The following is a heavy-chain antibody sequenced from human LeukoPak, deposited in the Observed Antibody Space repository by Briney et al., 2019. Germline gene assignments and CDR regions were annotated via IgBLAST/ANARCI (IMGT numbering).Heavy chain of an antibody. Sequence: SVKVSCKASGGTFSSHAISWVRQAPGQGLEWMGRIIPILDIAKYAQKFQGRVTITADKSTSTAYMELSSLRSEDTAVYYCARPMYYSDNSGYYYGLDYWGQGSLVTVSS. CDR1: GGTFSSHA. CDR3: ARPMYYSDNSGYYYGLDY. J-gene: IGHJ4*02. D-gene: IGHD3-22*01. CDR2: IIPILDIA. V-gene: IGHV1-69*04.